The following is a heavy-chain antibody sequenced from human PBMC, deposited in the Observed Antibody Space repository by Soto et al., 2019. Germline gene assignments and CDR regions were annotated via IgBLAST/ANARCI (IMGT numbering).Heavy chain of an antibody. CDR1: GGILSSYG. CDR3: ARGGDCSTTSCPSMYYYYGMDV. CDR2: IIPSFDTT. V-gene: IGHV1-69*13. J-gene: IGHJ6*02. Sequence: ASVKVSCKASGGILSSYGISWVRQAPPQGLEWMGGIIPSFDTTNYAQKFQGRVTITADESTSTAYMELSSLGSEDTAVYYCARGGDCSTTSCPSMYYYYGMDVWGQGTTVTVSS. D-gene: IGHD2-2*01.